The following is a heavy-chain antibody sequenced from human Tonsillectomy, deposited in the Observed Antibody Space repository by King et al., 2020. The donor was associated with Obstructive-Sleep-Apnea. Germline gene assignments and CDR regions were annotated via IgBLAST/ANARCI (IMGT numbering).Heavy chain of an antibody. Sequence: GQLVQSGGGVVQPGRSLRLSCSASGFTFSSYGMPWVRQAPGKGLEWVAVISYDGSNKYYADSVKGRFTISRDNSKKTLYLQMNSLRAEDTAVYYCAKDYDSSGYYPTPFDYWGQGTLVTVSS. CDR3: AKDYDSSGYYPTPFDY. J-gene: IGHJ4*02. CDR2: ISYDGSNK. D-gene: IGHD3-22*01. V-gene: IGHV3-30*18. CDR1: GFTFSSYG.